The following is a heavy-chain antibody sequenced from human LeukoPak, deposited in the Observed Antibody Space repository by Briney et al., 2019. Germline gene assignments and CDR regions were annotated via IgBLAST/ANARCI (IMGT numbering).Heavy chain of an antibody. D-gene: IGHD3-22*01. CDR3: ARDNYDSSGPYYSDY. V-gene: IGHV3-48*04. CDR1: GFTFSSYS. Sequence: GGSLRLSCAASGFTFSSYSMNWVRQAPGKGLEWVSYISSSGSTIYYADSVKGRFTISRDNARNSLYLQMNSLRAEDTAVYYCARDNYDSSGPYYSDYWGQGTLVTVSS. J-gene: IGHJ4*02. CDR2: ISSSGSTI.